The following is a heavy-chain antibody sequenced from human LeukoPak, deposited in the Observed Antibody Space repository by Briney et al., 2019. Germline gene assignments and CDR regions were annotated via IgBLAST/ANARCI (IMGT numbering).Heavy chain of an antibody. CDR1: GGSISSSSYS. Sequence: SETLSLTCTVSGGSISSSSYSWGWIRQPPGKGLEWIGSIYYSGSTYYNPSLKSRVTISVDTSKNQFSLKLSSVTAADTAVYYCASPWGSSQDYWGQGTLVTVSS. D-gene: IGHD3-16*01. V-gene: IGHV4-39*01. CDR3: ASPWGSSQDY. J-gene: IGHJ4*02. CDR2: IYYSGST.